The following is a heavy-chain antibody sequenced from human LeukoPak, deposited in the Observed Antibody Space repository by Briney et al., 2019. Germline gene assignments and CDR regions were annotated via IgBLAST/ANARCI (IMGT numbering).Heavy chain of an antibody. CDR3: AKDRWFGELLDSYFDY. CDR1: GFTFSSYA. CDR2: ISPSGDIT. J-gene: IGHJ4*02. Sequence: GGSLRLSCAASGFTFSSYAMSRVRQAPGKGLEWVSGISPSGDITYYADSVRGRFTISRDNSKNTLYLEVISLTAEDTAVYYCAKDRWFGELLDSYFDYWGQGTLVTVSS. D-gene: IGHD3-10*01. V-gene: IGHV3-23*01.